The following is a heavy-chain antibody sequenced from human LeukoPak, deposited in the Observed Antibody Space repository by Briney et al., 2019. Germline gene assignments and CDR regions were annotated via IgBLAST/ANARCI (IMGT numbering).Heavy chain of an antibody. CDR3: ARALGGDYGMDV. CDR1: GFTFSSYS. CDR2: ISSSSSYI. J-gene: IGHJ6*04. D-gene: IGHD2-15*01. Sequence: GGSLRPSCAASGFTFSSYSMNWVRQAPGKGLEWVSSISSSSSYIYYADSVKGRFTISRDNAKNSLYLQMNSLRAEDTAVYYCARALGGDYGMDVWGKGTTVTVSS. V-gene: IGHV3-21*01.